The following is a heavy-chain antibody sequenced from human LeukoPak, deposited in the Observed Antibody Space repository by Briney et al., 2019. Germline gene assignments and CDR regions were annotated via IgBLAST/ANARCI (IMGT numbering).Heavy chain of an antibody. V-gene: IGHV3-21*01. CDR1: GFTFSSYS. CDR3: ARLQPNFDY. J-gene: IGHJ4*02. Sequence: TGGSLRLSCAASGFTFSSYSMNWVRQAPGKGLEWVSSISSSYIYYADSVKGRFTISRDNAKNSLYLQMNSLRAEDTAVYYCARLQPNFDYRGQGTLVTVSS. D-gene: IGHD5-18*01. CDR2: ISSSYI.